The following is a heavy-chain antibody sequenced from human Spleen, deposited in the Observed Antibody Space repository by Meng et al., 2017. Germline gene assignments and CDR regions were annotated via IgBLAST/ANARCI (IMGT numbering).Heavy chain of an antibody. D-gene: IGHD3-16*01. CDR1: GGSISSRNW. V-gene: IGHV4-4*02. Sequence: QVQLRESGPALVKPSGTLSLTCAVSGGSISSRNWWTWVRQPPGKGLEWIGEMFHTGSSNYNPSLKSRVSISVDTSKNQFSLKLTSVTAADTAMYYCALRFLNSFDNWGQGALVTVSS. CDR3: ALRFLNSFDN. J-gene: IGHJ4*02. CDR2: MFHTGSS.